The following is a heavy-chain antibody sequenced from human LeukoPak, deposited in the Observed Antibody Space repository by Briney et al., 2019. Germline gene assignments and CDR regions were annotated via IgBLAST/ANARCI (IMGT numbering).Heavy chain of an antibody. D-gene: IGHD2-2*01. Sequence: NPGGSLRLSCAASGFTFSSYSMNWVRQAPGKGLEWVSSISSSSSYIYYADSVKGRFTISRDNAKNSLYLQMNSLRAEDTAVYYCARDAHIVVVPAANWFDPWGQGTLVTVSS. V-gene: IGHV3-21*01. CDR2: ISSSSSYI. J-gene: IGHJ5*02. CDR1: GFTFSSYS. CDR3: ARDAHIVVVPAANWFDP.